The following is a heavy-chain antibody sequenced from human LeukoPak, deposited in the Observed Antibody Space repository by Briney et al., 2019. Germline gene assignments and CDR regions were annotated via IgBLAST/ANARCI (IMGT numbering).Heavy chain of an antibody. Sequence: PGGSLRLSCAASGFTFNSYAMHWVRQAPGKGLEWVAVISYDGSNKYYADSVKGRFTISRDNSKNTLYLQMNSLRAEDTAVYYCARGYSSGWYYFDYWGQGTLVTVSS. D-gene: IGHD6-19*01. V-gene: IGHV3-30*04. J-gene: IGHJ4*02. CDR2: ISYDGSNK. CDR3: ARGYSSGWYYFDY. CDR1: GFTFNSYA.